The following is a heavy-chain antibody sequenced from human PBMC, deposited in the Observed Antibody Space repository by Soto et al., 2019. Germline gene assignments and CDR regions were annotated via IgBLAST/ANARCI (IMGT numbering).Heavy chain of an antibody. Sequence: VKVSCKASGYTFTSYGISWVRQAPGQGLEWMGWISAYNGNTNYAQKLQGRVTMTTDTSTSTAYMELRSLRSDDTAVYYCAREYCSGGSCYSAFDIWGQGTMVTVSS. CDR1: GYTFTSYG. CDR3: AREYCSGGSCYSAFDI. J-gene: IGHJ3*02. CDR2: ISAYNGNT. V-gene: IGHV1-18*01. D-gene: IGHD2-15*01.